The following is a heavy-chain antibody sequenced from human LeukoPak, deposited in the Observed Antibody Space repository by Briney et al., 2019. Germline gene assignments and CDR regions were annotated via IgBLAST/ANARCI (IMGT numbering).Heavy chain of an antibody. Sequence: ASVKVSCKASGYTFTGYYMHWVRQAPGQGLEWMGWINPNSGGTNYAQKFQGWVTMTGDTSISTAYMELSRLRSDDTAVYYCARGYRRSGWYVYFDYWGQGTLVTVSS. V-gene: IGHV1-2*04. D-gene: IGHD6-19*01. CDR2: INPNSGGT. J-gene: IGHJ4*02. CDR3: ARGYRRSGWYVYFDY. CDR1: GYTFTGYY.